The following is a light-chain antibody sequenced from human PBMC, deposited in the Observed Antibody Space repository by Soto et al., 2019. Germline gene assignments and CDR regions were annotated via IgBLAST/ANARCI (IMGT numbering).Light chain of an antibody. Sequence: EIVLTQSPGTLSLSPGERATLSCRASQSVSSSYLAWYQQKPGQAPRLLIYGASSRATGIPDRISGSGSGTDFHLTISILEPEDFAVYYCQQYGSSPWTFGQGTKVEIQ. CDR1: QSVSSSY. CDR2: GAS. V-gene: IGKV3-20*01. J-gene: IGKJ1*01. CDR3: QQYGSSPWT.